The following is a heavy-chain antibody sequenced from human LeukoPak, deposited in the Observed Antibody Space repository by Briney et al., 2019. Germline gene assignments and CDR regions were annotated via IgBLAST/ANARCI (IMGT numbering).Heavy chain of an antibody. CDR1: GFTFSTYS. Sequence: GGSLRLSCAASGFTFSTYSMNWVRQAPGKGLEWVSAITSGGGNTYYADSVKGRFTISRDNSKNTLYLQMNSLRAEDTAVYYCAKESAYWGQGTLVTVSS. V-gene: IGHV3-23*01. CDR3: AKESAY. J-gene: IGHJ4*02. CDR2: ITSGGGNT.